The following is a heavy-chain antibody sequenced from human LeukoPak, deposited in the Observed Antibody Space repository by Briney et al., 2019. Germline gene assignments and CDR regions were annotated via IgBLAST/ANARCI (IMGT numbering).Heavy chain of an antibody. J-gene: IGHJ4*02. D-gene: IGHD5-18*01. V-gene: IGHV3-23*01. CDR1: GFTFSNYA. CDR3: AKDAASAMVSMYDY. Sequence: GGSLRLSCAATGFTFSNYAMNWVRQAPGKGLEWVSAVSGSGGYTYYVDSVRGRFTIPRDNSKNTLYLQMNSLRAEDTAVYYCAKDAASAMVSMYDYWGQGTLVTVSS. CDR2: VSGSGGYT.